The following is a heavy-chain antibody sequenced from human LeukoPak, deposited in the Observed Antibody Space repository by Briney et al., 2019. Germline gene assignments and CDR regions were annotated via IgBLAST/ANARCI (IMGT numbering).Heavy chain of an antibody. Sequence: PGGSLRLSCAASGFTFSRYGMHWVRQAPDKGLEWVAVMSYDGSNEYYADSVKGRFTISRDSSKNTLHLQMNSLRTEDTAVYYCTTEEGSYYNVGSIWGQGTLVTVSS. D-gene: IGHD1-26*01. CDR2: MSYDGSNE. J-gene: IGHJ4*02. V-gene: IGHV3-30*03. CDR3: TTEEGSYYNVGSI. CDR1: GFTFSRYG.